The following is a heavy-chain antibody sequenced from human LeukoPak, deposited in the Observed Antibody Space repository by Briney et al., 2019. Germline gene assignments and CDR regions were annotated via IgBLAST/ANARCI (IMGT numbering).Heavy chain of an antibody. V-gene: IGHV4-4*02. J-gene: IGHJ4*02. CDR3: ARGVINTD. CDR2: INHSGST. CDR1: GGSISSSNW. D-gene: IGHD2-8*02. Sequence: SGTLSLTCAVSGGSISSSNWWSWVRQPPGKGLEWIGEINHSGSTNYNPSLKSRVTISVDTSKNQFSLKLSSVTAADTAVYYCARGVINTDWGQGTLVTVSS.